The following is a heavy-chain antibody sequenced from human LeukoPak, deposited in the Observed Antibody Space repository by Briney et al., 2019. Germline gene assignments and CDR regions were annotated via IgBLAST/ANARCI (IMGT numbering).Heavy chain of an antibody. D-gene: IGHD5-18*01. V-gene: IGHV4-59*01. J-gene: IGHJ4*02. Sequence: SETLSLTCTVSGGSISSYYWSWIRQPPGKGLEWIAYLYYSGNTNYNPSLKSRATISVDTSKNQFSLKLTSVTAADTAVYYCARGGSRGRSRDGYTVWGQGTLVTVSS. CDR3: ARGGSRGRSRDGYTV. CDR2: LYYSGNT. CDR1: GGSISSYY.